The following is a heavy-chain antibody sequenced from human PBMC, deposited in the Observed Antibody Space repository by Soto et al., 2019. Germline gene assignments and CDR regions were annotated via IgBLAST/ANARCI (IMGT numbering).Heavy chain of an antibody. V-gene: IGHV5-51*01. CDR1: GYSFTSYW. J-gene: IGHJ4*02. CDR2: IYPGDSDT. CDR3: AKSLVTTKDYFDY. Sequence: GESLKISCKGSGYSFTSYWIGWVRQMPGKGLEWMGIIYPGDSDTRYSPSFQGQVTISADKSISTAYLQWSSLKASDTAMYYCAKSLVTTKDYFDYWGQGTLVTVSS. D-gene: IGHD4-17*01.